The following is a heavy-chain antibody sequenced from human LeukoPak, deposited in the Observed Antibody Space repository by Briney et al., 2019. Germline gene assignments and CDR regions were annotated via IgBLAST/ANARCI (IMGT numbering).Heavy chain of an antibody. V-gene: IGHV1-8*01. CDR3: ARLSQTPDYYNSGGYFHLGY. D-gene: IGHD3-22*01. Sequence: ASVKVSCKAFRYTFTSYDINWVRQAPGQGLEWMGWMNPSTGNAGYAPKFQGRVTMTRDTSTSTAYMEVSGLTSEDTAVYYCARLSQTPDYYNSGGYFHLGYWGQGTRVTVSS. CDR2: MNPSTGNA. CDR1: RYTFTSYD. J-gene: IGHJ4*02.